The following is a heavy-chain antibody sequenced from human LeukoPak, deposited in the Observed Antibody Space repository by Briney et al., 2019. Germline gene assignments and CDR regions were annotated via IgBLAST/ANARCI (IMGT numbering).Heavy chain of an antibody. V-gene: IGHV4-59*01. Sequence: SETLSLTCTVSGGSITSYYWSWIRQPPGKGLEWIGYIYYSGSTNYNPSLKSRVTISVDTSKNQFSLKLSSVTAADTAVYYCARGGGLNYYYYYMDVWGKGTTVTISS. J-gene: IGHJ6*03. CDR1: GGSITSYY. CDR2: IYYSGST. CDR3: ARGGGLNYYYYYMDV. D-gene: IGHD3-16*01.